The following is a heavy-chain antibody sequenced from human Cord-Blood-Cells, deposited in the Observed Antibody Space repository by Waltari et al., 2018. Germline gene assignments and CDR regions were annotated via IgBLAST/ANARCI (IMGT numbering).Heavy chain of an antibody. CDR3: ARVAHDYTFDY. D-gene: IGHD2-2*02. CDR1: GGTFSSYA. Sequence: QVQLVQSGAEVKKPGSSVKVSCKASGGTFSSYAISWGRQAPGQGLEWMGGITPIIGIANYAQKFQGRVTITADKSTSTAYMGLSSLRSEDTAVYYCARVAHDYTFDYWGQGTLVTVSS. CDR2: ITPIIGIA. J-gene: IGHJ4*02. V-gene: IGHV1-69*10.